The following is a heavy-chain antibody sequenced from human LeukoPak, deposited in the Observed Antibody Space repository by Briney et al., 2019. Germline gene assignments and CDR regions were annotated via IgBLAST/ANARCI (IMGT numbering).Heavy chain of an antibody. CDR2: ISAYNGNT. J-gene: IGHJ3*02. D-gene: IGHD3-22*01. CDR1: GYTFTSYY. V-gene: IGHV1-18*04. Sequence: ASVKVSCKASGYTFTSYYMHWVRQAPGQGLEWMGWISAYNGNTNYAQKLQGRVTMTTDTSTSTAYMELRSLRSDDTAVYYCARGGIVVVDDAFDIWGQGTMVTVSS. CDR3: ARGGIVVVDDAFDI.